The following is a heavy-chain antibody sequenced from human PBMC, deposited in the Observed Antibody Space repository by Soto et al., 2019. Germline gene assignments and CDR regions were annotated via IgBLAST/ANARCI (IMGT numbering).Heavy chain of an antibody. V-gene: IGHV3-23*01. CDR1: GFTFSSYA. CDR3: AKSAIVVVVAATNWFDP. Sequence: GGSLRLSCAASGFTFSSYAMSWVRQAPGKGLEWVSAISGSGGSTYYADSVKGRFTISRDNSKNTLYLQMNSLRAEDTAVYYCAKSAIVVVVAATNWFDPWGQGTLVTVSS. D-gene: IGHD2-15*01. J-gene: IGHJ5*02. CDR2: ISGSGGST.